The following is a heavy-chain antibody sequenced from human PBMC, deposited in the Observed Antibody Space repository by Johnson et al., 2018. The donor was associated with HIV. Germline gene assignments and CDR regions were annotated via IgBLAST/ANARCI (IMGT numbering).Heavy chain of an antibody. J-gene: IGHJ3*02. CDR1: GSPFSNYG. CDR2: ITFEGSDT. CDR3: ARKKDAAFDI. V-gene: IGHV3-30*03. Sequence: VQLVESGGGAVQPGSSLRRTCAAPGSPFSNYGMHWVRQAPGTGLAWVAVITFEGSDTYYADSVKGRVTISRDNSKNTLYLQMNSLRADDTAVYYCARKKDAAFDIWGQGTMVTVSS.